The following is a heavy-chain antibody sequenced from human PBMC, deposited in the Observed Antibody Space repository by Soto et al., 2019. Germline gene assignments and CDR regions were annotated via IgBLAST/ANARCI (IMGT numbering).Heavy chain of an antibody. D-gene: IGHD3-22*01. Sequence: RRSLRLFCDAYGFPFTRCIMTGERQTPGKGLELVFHFSTRTTTMYYAASVKGRFNISRDNAKNSLYLQMNSLRDEDTSVYYCARESYYYDSSTFDIWGQGTMVTVSS. V-gene: IGHV3-48*02. CDR3: ARESYYYDSSTFDI. CDR2: FSTRTTTM. J-gene: IGHJ3*02. CDR1: GFPFTRCI.